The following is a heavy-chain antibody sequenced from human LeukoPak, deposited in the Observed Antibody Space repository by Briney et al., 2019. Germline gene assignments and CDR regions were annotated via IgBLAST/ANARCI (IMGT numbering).Heavy chain of an antibody. D-gene: IGHD3-9*01. Sequence: SETLSLTCTVSGGSISSYYWSWIRQPPGKGLEWIGYIDYSGSTNYNPSLKSRVTISVHTSKNQFSLKLSSVTAADTAVYYCARLTGYSSESWFDPWGQGTLVTVSS. CDR3: ARLTGYSSESWFDP. CDR1: GGSISSYY. J-gene: IGHJ5*02. CDR2: IDYSGST. V-gene: IGHV4-59*01.